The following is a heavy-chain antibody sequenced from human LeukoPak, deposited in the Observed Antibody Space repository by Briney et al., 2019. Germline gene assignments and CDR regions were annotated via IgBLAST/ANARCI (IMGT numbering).Heavy chain of an antibody. CDR2: IIPIFGTA. Sequence: SVKVSCKASGGTFSSYAISWVRQAPGQGLEWMGGIIPIFGTANYAQKLQGRVTMTTDTSTSTAYMELRSLRSDDTAVYYCARDSPATVTYLSFDYWGQGTLVTVSS. V-gene: IGHV1-69*05. CDR1: GGTFSSYA. D-gene: IGHD4-17*01. J-gene: IGHJ4*02. CDR3: ARDSPATVTYLSFDY.